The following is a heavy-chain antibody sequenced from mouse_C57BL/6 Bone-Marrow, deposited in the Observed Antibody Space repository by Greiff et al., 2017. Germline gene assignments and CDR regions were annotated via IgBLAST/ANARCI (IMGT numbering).Heavy chain of an antibody. CDR1: GYAFTNYL. J-gene: IGHJ2*01. Sequence: QVQLQQSGAELVRPGTSVKVSCKASGYAFTNYLIEWVKQRPGQGLEWIGVTNPGSGGTNYNENFKGKATLTADKSSSTAYMQLSSLTSEDSAVYFCARFYYYGSSLFDYWGQGTTLTVSS. CDR2: TNPGSGGT. V-gene: IGHV1-54*01. D-gene: IGHD1-1*01. CDR3: ARFYYYGSSLFDY.